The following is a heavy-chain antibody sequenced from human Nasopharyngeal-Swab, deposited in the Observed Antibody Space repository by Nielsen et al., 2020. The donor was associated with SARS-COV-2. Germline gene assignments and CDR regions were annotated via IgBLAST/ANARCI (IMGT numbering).Heavy chain of an antibody. CDR3: AADRAAAGTGGMDV. V-gene: IGHV1-46*01. CDR2: INPSGGST. Sequence: WVRQAPGQGLEWMGIINPSGGSTSYAQKFQGRVTMTRDTSTSTVYMELSSLRSEDTAVYYCAADRAAAGTGGMDVWGQGTTVTVSS. D-gene: IGHD6-13*01. J-gene: IGHJ6*02.